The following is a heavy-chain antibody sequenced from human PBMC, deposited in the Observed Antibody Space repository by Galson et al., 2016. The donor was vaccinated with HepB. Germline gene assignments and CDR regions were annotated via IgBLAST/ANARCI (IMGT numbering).Heavy chain of an antibody. D-gene: IGHD6-19*01. CDR2: IYSSEST. V-gene: IGHV4-39*01. CDR1: GGSISSDYY. J-gene: IGHJ6*03. Sequence: ETLSLTCIVSGGSISSDYYWGWIRQPPGRGLEWIGSIYSSESTYYNPSLKSRVTISVDTSKNQFSLMLNSVTAADTGVYYCATGIVVAAKYYYYYMDIWGKGTTVTVSS. CDR3: ATGIVVAAKYYYYYMDI.